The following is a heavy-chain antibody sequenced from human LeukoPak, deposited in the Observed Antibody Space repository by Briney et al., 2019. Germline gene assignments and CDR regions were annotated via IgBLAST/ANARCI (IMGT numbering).Heavy chain of an antibody. D-gene: IGHD1-7*01. CDR2: ISGSGTGT. V-gene: IGHV3-23*01. CDR1: GFTFSSSA. Sequence: GGSLRLSCAASGFTFSSSAMNWVRQAPGKGLYWVSVISGSGTGTYYADSVKGRFTISRDNSKNTVYLQMNRLRAEDTAVYYCAKEGGTGTRFDYWGQGTLVTVSS. CDR3: AKEGGTGTRFDY. J-gene: IGHJ4*02.